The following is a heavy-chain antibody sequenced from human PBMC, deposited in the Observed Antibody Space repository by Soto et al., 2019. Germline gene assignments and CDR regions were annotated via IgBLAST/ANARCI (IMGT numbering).Heavy chain of an antibody. CDR3: ARRRPAYSSGWYTGGWFDP. CDR1: GGSFSGYY. J-gene: IGHJ5*02. Sequence: PSETLSLTCAVYGGSFSGYYWSWIRQPPGKGLEWIGEINHSGSTNYNPSLKSRVTISVDTPKNQFSLKLSSVTAADTAVYYCARRRPAYSSGWYTGGWFDPWGQGTLVPVPS. V-gene: IGHV4-34*01. D-gene: IGHD6-19*01. CDR2: INHSGST.